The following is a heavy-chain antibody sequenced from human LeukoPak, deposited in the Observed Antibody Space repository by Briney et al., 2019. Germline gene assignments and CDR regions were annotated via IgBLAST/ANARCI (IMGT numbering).Heavy chain of an antibody. D-gene: IGHD1-26*01. V-gene: IGHV3-23*01. J-gene: IGHJ4*02. Sequence: PGGPLKFSFPPPELTFSSYSMSWVPQAPGKGLDWSSVTSGNGGDTFYADSVKGRFTISRDNSKHTLYLQMNSLRVEDTAVYYCAKGRTLVGGSTRSYDYWGQGTLVTVSS. CDR3: AKGRTLVGGSTRSYDY. CDR2: TSGNGGDT. CDR1: ELTFSSYS.